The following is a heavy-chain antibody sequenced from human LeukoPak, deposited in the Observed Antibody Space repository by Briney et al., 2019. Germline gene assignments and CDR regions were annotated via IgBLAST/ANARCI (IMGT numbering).Heavy chain of an antibody. J-gene: IGHJ6*03. Sequence: ASVKVSCKAPGGTSSSYATSWVRQAPGQGLEWMGGIIPIFVTANYAQKFQGRVTITTDESTSTAYMELSSLRSEDTAVYYCARAYYDFWSGPKMNMDVWGKGTTVTVSS. D-gene: IGHD3-3*01. CDR1: GGTSSSYA. CDR2: IIPIFVTA. V-gene: IGHV1-69*05. CDR3: ARAYYDFWSGPKMNMDV.